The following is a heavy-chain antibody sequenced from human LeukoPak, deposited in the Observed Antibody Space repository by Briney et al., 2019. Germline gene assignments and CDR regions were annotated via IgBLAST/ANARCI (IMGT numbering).Heavy chain of an antibody. Sequence: GGSLRLSCAASGFTFSSYAMSWVRQAPGKGLEWVSAISGSGGSTYYADSVKGRFTISRDNSENTLYLQMNSLRAEDTAVYYCARSIAAAGIYWFDPWGQGTLVTVSS. CDR1: GFTFSSYA. CDR3: ARSIAAAGIYWFDP. V-gene: IGHV3-23*01. D-gene: IGHD6-13*01. CDR2: ISGSGGST. J-gene: IGHJ5*02.